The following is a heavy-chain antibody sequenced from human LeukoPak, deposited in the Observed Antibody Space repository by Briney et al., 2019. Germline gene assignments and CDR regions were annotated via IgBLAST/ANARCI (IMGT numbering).Heavy chain of an antibody. V-gene: IGHV4-59*08. CDR2: IYYSGST. Sequence: SETLSLTCTVSGGSISSYYWSWIRQPPGKGLEWIGYIYYSGSTYYNPSLKSRVTISVDTSKNQFSLKLSSVTAADTAVYYCARHGLRPGFGELLRPFDYWGQGTLVTVSS. CDR1: GGSISSYY. J-gene: IGHJ4*02. D-gene: IGHD3-10*01. CDR3: ARHGLRPGFGELLRPFDY.